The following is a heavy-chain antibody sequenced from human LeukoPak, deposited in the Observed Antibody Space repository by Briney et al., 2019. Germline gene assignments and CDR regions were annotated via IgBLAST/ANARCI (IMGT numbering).Heavy chain of an antibody. J-gene: IGHJ3*02. CDR1: GYTFTSYG. CDR3: ARDARGAAAADDPFDI. V-gene: IGHV1-18*01. Sequence: ASVKVSCKASGYTFTSYGISWVRQAPGQGLGWMGWISAYNGNTNYAQKLQGRVTMTTDTSTSTAYMELRSLSSEDTAVYYCARDARGAAAADDPFDIWGQGTMVTVSS. D-gene: IGHD6-13*01. CDR2: ISAYNGNT.